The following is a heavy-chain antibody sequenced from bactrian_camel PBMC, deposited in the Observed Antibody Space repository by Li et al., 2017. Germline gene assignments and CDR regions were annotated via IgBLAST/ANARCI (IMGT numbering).Heavy chain of an antibody. CDR1: GFTFSELS. J-gene: IGHJ6*01. D-gene: IGHD4*01. CDR3: AAPDRYSDYELDS. V-gene: IGHV3S1*01. Sequence: HVQLVESGGGSVQAGGSLRLSCAASGFTFSELSMSWVRQAPGKGLEWVSIINRGGTTYYADSVKGRFTISRDNAKSTVHLQMNSLKSEDTALYYCAAPDRYSDYELDSWGQGTQVTVS. CDR2: IINRGGTT.